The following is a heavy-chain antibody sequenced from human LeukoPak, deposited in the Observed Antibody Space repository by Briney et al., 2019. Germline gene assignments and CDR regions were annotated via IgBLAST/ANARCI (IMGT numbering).Heavy chain of an antibody. CDR2: IVVGSGNT. J-gene: IGHJ6*03. CDR1: GFTFTSSA. D-gene: IGHD3-10*01. V-gene: IGHV1-58*02. CDR3: AADPGRYYGSGSHYYYYYMDV. Sequence: SVKVSCKASGFTFTSSAMQWVRQARGQRLEWIGWIVVGSGNTNYAQKFQERVTITRDMSTSTAYMELSSLGSEDTAVYYCAADPGRYYGSGSHYYYYYMDVWGKGTTVTVSS.